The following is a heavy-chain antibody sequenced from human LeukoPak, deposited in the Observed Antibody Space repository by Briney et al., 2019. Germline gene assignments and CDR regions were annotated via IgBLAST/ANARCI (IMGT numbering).Heavy chain of an antibody. Sequence: GGSLRLSCAASGFTFSSYSMNWVRQAPGKGLEWVSYISSSSSTIYYADSVKGRFTISRDNSKNTLYLQMNSLRAEDTAVYYCASPYYDFWSGYYEGIFDYWGQGTLVTVSS. CDR1: GFTFSSYS. D-gene: IGHD3-3*01. V-gene: IGHV3-48*01. J-gene: IGHJ4*02. CDR3: ASPYYDFWSGYYEGIFDY. CDR2: ISSSSSTI.